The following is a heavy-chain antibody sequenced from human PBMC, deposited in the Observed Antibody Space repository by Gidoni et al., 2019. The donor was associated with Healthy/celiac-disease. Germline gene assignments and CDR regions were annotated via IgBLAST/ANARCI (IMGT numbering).Heavy chain of an antibody. Sequence: EVQLLESGRGLVQPGGSLRLSCAASGFTFSSSAMSWVRQAPGKGLEWVSAISGSGGSTYYADSVKGRFTISRDNSKNTLYLQMNSLRAEDTAVYYCAKALTRWGKSLNDAFDIWGQGTMVTVSS. CDR2: ISGSGGST. V-gene: IGHV3-23*01. CDR1: GFTFSSSA. D-gene: IGHD4-17*01. CDR3: AKALTRWGKSLNDAFDI. J-gene: IGHJ3*02.